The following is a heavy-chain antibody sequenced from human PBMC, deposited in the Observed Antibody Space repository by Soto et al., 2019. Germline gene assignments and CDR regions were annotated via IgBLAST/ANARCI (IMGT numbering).Heavy chain of an antibody. CDR2: ISPSGGST. V-gene: IGHV1-46*03. CDR3: ASDRNIVVVVAATKYDAFDI. CDR1: XXIFXXYY. Sequence: ASVKVSCKAAXXIFXXYYMXXGGXXXXXXXXXXEIISPSGGSTSYAQKFQGRVTMTRDTSTSTVYMELSSLRSEDTAVYYCASDRNIVVVVAATKYDAFDIWGQGTMVTV. D-gene: IGHD2-15*01. J-gene: IGHJ3*02.